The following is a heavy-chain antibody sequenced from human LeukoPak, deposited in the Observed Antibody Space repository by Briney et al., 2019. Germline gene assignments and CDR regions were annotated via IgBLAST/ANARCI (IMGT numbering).Heavy chain of an antibody. V-gene: IGHV4-59*01. CDR1: GGSISTYY. CDR2: IYYTGGT. D-gene: IGHD5-24*01. Sequence: PSETLSLTCTVSGGSISTYYWNWLRQSPGKGLEWIGYIYYTGGTKYSPSLKSRLTISLDTSKSQFSLELSSVSTADTAIYYCARGTDDYKFDFWGQGALVTVSS. CDR3: ARGTDDYKFDF. J-gene: IGHJ4*02.